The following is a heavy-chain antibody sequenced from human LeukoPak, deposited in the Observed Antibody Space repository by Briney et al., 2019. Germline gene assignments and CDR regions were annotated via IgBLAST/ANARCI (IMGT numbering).Heavy chain of an antibody. CDR1: GGSISSYY. V-gene: IGHV4-59*01. CDR3: ARERDGYHGFVDY. D-gene: IGHD5-24*01. Sequence: SETLSLTCTDSGGSISSYYWSWIRQPPGKGLEWIGYIYYSGSTNYNPSPKSRVTISVDTSKNQFSLKLSSVTAADTAVYYCARERDGYHGFVDYWGQGTLVTVSS. J-gene: IGHJ4*02. CDR2: IYYSGST.